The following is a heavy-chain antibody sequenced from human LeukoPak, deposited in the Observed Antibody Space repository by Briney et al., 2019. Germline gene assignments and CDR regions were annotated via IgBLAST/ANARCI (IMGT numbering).Heavy chain of an antibody. V-gene: IGHV1-18*01. CDR3: ARSITMVRGVIIPNWFDP. J-gene: IGHJ5*02. D-gene: IGHD3-10*01. CDR2: ISAYNGNT. Sequence: ASVKVSCKASGYTFTSYGISWVRQAPGQGLEWMGWISAYNGNTNYAQKLQGRVTMTTDTSTSTAYMELRSLRSDDTAVYYCARSITMVRGVIIPNWFDPWGQGTLVTVSS. CDR1: GYTFTSYG.